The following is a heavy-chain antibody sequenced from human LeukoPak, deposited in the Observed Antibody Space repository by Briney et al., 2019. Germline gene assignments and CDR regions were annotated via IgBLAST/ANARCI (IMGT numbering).Heavy chain of an antibody. CDR3: ARDPLLRDCGGDCYSNNWFDP. CDR2: ISAYNGNT. D-gene: IGHD2-21*02. V-gene: IGHV1-18*01. CDR1: GYTFTSYG. J-gene: IGHJ5*02. Sequence: GASVKVSCKASGYTFTSYGISWVRQAPGQGLEWMGWISAYNGNTNYAQKLQGRVTMTTDTSTSTAYMELRSLRSDDTAVYYCARDPLLRDCGGDCYSNNWFDPWGQGTLVTVSS.